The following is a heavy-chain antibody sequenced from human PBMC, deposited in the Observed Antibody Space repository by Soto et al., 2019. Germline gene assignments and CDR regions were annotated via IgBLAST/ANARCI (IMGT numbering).Heavy chain of an antibody. Sequence: QVQLVESGGGVVQPGRSLRLSCVASGFTFSNYALHWVRQAPGKGLEWVAVISYDANNKHYADSVKGRFTISRDNSKNTLYLQMNSLTPEDRAVYYCARDGHCDYWGQGTLVTVSS. CDR2: ISYDANNK. CDR1: GFTFSNYA. J-gene: IGHJ4*02. CDR3: ARDGHCDY. V-gene: IGHV3-30-3*01.